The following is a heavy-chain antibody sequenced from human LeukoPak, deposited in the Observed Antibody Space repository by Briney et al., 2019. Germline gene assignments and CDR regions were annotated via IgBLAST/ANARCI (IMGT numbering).Heavy chain of an antibody. CDR3: AKASSLFWSGYYFDY. CDR2: ISGSGGST. J-gene: IGHJ4*02. CDR1: GFTFSSYA. Sequence: PGGSLRLSCAASGFTFSSYAMSWVRQAPGKGLEWVSAISGSGGSTHYADSVKGRFTISRDNSKNTLYLQMNSLRAEDTAVYYCAKASSLFWSGYYFDYWGQGTLVTVSS. V-gene: IGHV3-23*01. D-gene: IGHD3-3*01.